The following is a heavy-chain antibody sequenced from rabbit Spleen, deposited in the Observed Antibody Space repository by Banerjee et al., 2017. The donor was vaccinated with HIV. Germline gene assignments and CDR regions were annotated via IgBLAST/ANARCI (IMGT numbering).Heavy chain of an antibody. CDR3: ARDTGSSFSSYGMDL. Sequence: QSLEVSGGDLVKPGASPTLTCTASGFSFSSSDYMCWVRQAPGKGLEWISCIAGSGSGFTYSATWAKGRFTCTKTSSTTVTLQMTSLTVADTATYFCARDTGSSFSSYGMDLWGQGTLVTVS. D-gene: IGHD8-1*01. CDR2: IAGSGSGFT. V-gene: IGHV1S40*01. CDR1: GFSFSSSDY. J-gene: IGHJ6*01.